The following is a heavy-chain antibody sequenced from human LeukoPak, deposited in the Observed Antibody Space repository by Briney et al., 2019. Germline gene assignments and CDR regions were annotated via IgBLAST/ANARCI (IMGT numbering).Heavy chain of an antibody. CDR2: IIPIFGTA. V-gene: IGHV1-69*05. CDR3: AREQQRKTARLFDL. Sequence: SVKVSCKASGGTFSSYAISWVRQAPGQGLEWMGGIIPIFGTANYAQKFQGRVTITTDESTSTAYMELSSLRSEDTAVYYCAREQQRKTARLFDLWGRGTLVTVSS. D-gene: IGHD6-25*01. CDR1: GGTFSSYA. J-gene: IGHJ2*01.